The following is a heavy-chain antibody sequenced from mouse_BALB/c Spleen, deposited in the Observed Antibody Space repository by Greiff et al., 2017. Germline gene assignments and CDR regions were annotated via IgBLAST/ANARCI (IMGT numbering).Heavy chain of an antibody. V-gene: IGHV5-17*02. CDR1: GFTFSSFG. J-gene: IGHJ3*01. CDR3: ARTDSYYDWFAY. CDR2: ISSGSSTI. D-gene: IGHD2-3*01. Sequence: EVMLVESGGGLVQPGGSRKLSCAASGFTFSSFGMHWVRQAPEKGLEWVAYISSGSSTIYYADTVKGRFTISRDNPKNTLFLQMTSLRSEDTAMYYCARTDSYYDWFAYWGQGTLVTVSA.